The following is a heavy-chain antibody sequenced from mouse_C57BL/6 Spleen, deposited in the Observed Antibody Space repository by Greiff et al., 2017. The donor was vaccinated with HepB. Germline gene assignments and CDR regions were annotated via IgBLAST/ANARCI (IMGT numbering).Heavy chain of an antibody. Sequence: EVMLVESGGDLVKPGGSLKLSCAASGFTFSSYGMSWVRQTPDKRLEWVATISSGGSYTYYPDSVKGRFTISRDNAKNTLYLQMSSLKSEDTAMYYCARQGTTVVPDAMDYWGQGTSVTVSS. V-gene: IGHV5-6*01. D-gene: IGHD1-1*01. CDR2: ISSGGSYT. CDR3: ARQGTTVVPDAMDY. CDR1: GFTFSSYG. J-gene: IGHJ4*01.